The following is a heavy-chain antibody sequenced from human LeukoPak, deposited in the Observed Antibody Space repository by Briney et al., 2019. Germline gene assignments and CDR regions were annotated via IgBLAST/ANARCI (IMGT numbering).Heavy chain of an antibody. CDR3: ARGPLTVTRGFDP. CDR2: IYYSGST. CDR1: GASISSYY. J-gene: IGHJ5*02. D-gene: IGHD4-17*01. V-gene: IGHV4-59*12. Sequence: SETLSLTCPVSGASISSYYWSWIRQPPGKGLEWIGYIYYSGSTNYNPSIKSRVTMSVDTSKNQFSLKLSSVTAADTAVYYCARGPLTVTRGFDPWGQGTLVTVSS.